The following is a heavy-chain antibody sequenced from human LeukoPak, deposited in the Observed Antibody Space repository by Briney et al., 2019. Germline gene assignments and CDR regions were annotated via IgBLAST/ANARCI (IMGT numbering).Heavy chain of an antibody. CDR3: AREPGRYFDWLLSGGTDY. V-gene: IGHV1-8*01. CDR2: MNPNSGNT. D-gene: IGHD3-9*01. CDR1: GYTFTSYD. J-gene: IGHJ4*02. Sequence: ASVNVSCKASGYTFTSYDINWVRQAPGQGLEWMGWMNPNSGNTGYAQKFQGRVTITRNTSISTAYMELSSLRSEDTAVYYCAREPGRYFDWLLSGGTDYWGQGTLVTVSS.